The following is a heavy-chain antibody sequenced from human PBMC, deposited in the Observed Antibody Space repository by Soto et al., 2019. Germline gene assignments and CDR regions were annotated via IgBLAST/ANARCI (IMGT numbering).Heavy chain of an antibody. Sequence: SETLSLTCTVSGGSISSYYWSWIRQPPGKGLEWIGYIYYSGSTNYNPSLKSRVTISVDTSKNQFSLKLSSVTAADTAVYYCARHHKRFPIVVVAEAFDIWGQGTMVTVSS. CDR2: IYYSGST. J-gene: IGHJ3*02. CDR3: ARHHKRFPIVVVAEAFDI. CDR1: GGSISSYY. D-gene: IGHD2-15*01. V-gene: IGHV4-59*08.